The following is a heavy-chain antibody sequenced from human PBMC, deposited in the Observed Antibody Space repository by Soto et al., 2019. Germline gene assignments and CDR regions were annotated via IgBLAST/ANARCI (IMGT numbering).Heavy chain of an antibody. Sequence: ETLSLTCAVSGYSISSGYYWGWIRQSPGKGLEWIGSIYHSGSTYYNPSLKSRVTIPVDTSKNQFSLKLSSVTAADTAVYYCARAGGSLYYFDYWGQGTQVTVSS. CDR1: GYSISSGYY. CDR2: IYHSGST. D-gene: IGHD1-26*01. J-gene: IGHJ4*02. CDR3: ARAGGSLYYFDY. V-gene: IGHV4-38-2*01.